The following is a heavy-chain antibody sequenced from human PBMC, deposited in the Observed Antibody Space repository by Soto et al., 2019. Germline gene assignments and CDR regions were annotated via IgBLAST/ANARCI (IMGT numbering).Heavy chain of an antibody. V-gene: IGHV3-23*01. CDR1: GFTFSSNA. Sequence: EVQLLESGGGLVQPGGSLRLSCAASGFTFSSNAMSWVRQAPGKGLEWVSTISGSGGDINYADSVKGRFTISRDNSKNTLYLQMNSLRAEDTAVYYCPNNPPGSSWSGELDYWGQGTLVTVSS. J-gene: IGHJ4*02. CDR3: PNNPPGSSWSGELDY. CDR2: ISGSGGDI. D-gene: IGHD6-13*01.